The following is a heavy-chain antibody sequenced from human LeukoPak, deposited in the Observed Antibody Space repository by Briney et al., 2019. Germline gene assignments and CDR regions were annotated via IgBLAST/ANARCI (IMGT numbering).Heavy chain of an antibody. CDR1: GFTVSSNY. CDR3: VKDGGGSYSTTYDY. CDR2: ISSDGRST. J-gene: IGHJ4*01. Sequence: GGSLRLSCAASGFTVSSNYMSWVRQAPGKGLVWVSCISSDGRSTYYADSVQGRFTISRDNAKNTLYLQMNSLRVEDTAMYHCVKDGGGSYSTTYDYWGHGNLVTVSS. D-gene: IGHD3-10*01. V-gene: IGHV3-74*01.